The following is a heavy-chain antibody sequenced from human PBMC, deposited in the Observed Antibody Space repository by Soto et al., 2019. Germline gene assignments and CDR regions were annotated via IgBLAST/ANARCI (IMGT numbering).Heavy chain of an antibody. V-gene: IGHV1-18*01. CDR1: GYTFTSYG. CDR2: ISAYNGNT. D-gene: IGHD3-22*01. Sequence: GASVKVSCKASGYTFTSYGISWVRQAPGQGLEWMGWISAYNGNTNYAQKLQGRVTMTTDTSTSTAYMELRSLRSDDTAVYYCARDVLSRNYYDSSGPNTVYYGMDVWGQGTTVTVSS. CDR3: ARDVLSRNYYDSSGPNTVYYGMDV. J-gene: IGHJ6*02.